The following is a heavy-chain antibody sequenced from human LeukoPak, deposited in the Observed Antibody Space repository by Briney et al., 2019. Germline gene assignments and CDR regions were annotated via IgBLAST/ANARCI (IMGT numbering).Heavy chain of an antibody. CDR1: GYSISSGYY. D-gene: IGHD2-15*01. Sequence: PSETLSLTCTVSGYSISSGYYWGWIRQPPGKGLEWIGSIYYSGSTYYNPSLKGRVTISVDTSKNQFSLKLSSVTAADTAVYYCARSTYCSGGSCSHNWFDPWGQGTLVTVSS. J-gene: IGHJ5*02. CDR2: IYYSGST. V-gene: IGHV4-38-2*02. CDR3: ARSTYCSGGSCSHNWFDP.